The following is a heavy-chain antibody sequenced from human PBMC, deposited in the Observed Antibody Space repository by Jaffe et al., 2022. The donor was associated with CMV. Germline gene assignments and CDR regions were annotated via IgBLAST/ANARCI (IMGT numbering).Heavy chain of an antibody. V-gene: IGHV1-46*01. CDR2: INPSGGST. D-gene: IGHD2-21*02. CDR3: ARVPGYCGGDCYPYGMDV. J-gene: IGHJ6*02. Sequence: QVQLVQSGAEVKKPGASVKVSCKASGYTFTSYYMHWVRQAPGQGLEWMGIINPSGGSTSYAQKFQGRVTMTRDTSTSTVYMELSSLRSEDTAVYYCARVPGYCGGDCYPYGMDVWGQGTTVTVSS. CDR1: GYTFTSYY.